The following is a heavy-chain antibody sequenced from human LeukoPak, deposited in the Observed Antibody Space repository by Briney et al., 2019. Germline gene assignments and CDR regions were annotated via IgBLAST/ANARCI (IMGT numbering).Heavy chain of an antibody. V-gene: IGHV3-48*01. D-gene: IGHD3-3*01. CDR1: GFTFSSYS. Sequence: GGSLRLSCAASGFTFSSYSMTWVRQAPGKGLEWVSYISSSSTIYYADSVKGRFTISRDNAKNSLYLQMNSLRAEDTAVYYCARDSYDFWSGYYSVFFAFDYWGQGTLVTVSS. CDR3: ARDSYDFWSGYYSVFFAFDY. CDR2: ISSSSTI. J-gene: IGHJ4*02.